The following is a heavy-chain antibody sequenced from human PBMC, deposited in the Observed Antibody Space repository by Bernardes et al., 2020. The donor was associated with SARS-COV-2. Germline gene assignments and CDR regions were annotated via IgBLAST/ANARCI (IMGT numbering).Heavy chain of an antibody. V-gene: IGHV3-23*01. J-gene: IGHJ6*02. Sequence: GGSLRLSCAASGFTFSKNAMTWVRQVPGKGLEWVSAISAIGGSTYYAESVKGRFTISRDNSRNTLYLEMNSLRAEDTAVYYCSKNAKYSSSSMEVWGQGTTVTV. CDR3: SKNAKYSSSSMEV. D-gene: IGHD6-6*01. CDR1: GFTFSKNA. CDR2: ISAIGGST.